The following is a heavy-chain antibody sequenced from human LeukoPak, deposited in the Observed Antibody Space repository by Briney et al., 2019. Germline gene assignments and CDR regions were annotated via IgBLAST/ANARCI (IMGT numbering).Heavy chain of an antibody. V-gene: IGHV1-69*04. CDR1: GGTFSSNG. J-gene: IGHJ6*02. CDR3: ARLITNSNYFFYGMDV. Sequence: SVKVSCKASGGTFSSNGINWVRQAPGQGLEWVGRIIPTLGIANYGQKFQGSVKITADTSTKTAFLELSSLRSEDTAVYFCARLITNSNYFFYGMDVWGQGTTVTVS. CDR2: IIPTLGIA. D-gene: IGHD3-16*01.